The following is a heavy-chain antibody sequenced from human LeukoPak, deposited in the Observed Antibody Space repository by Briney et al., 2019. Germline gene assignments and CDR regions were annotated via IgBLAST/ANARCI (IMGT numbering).Heavy chain of an antibody. CDR2: ISGSGGST. Sequence: GGSLRLSCAASGFTFSSYAMSWVRQAPGKGLEWVSAISGSGGSTYYADSVKGRFTISRDNSKNTLYLQMNSMRAEDTAVYYCAKFPPIVVVPAAIAVFDYWGQGTLVTVSS. CDR3: AKFPPIVVVPAAIAVFDY. CDR1: GFTFSSYA. D-gene: IGHD2-2*01. J-gene: IGHJ4*02. V-gene: IGHV3-23*01.